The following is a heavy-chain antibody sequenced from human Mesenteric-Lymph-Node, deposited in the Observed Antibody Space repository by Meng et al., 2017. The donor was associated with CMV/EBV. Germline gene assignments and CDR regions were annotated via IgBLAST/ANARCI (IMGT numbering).Heavy chain of an antibody. J-gene: IGHJ4*02. D-gene: IGHD4-23*01. Sequence: QVELQQWGAGLLKPSETLSLTCAVYGGSFSGYYWSWIRQPPGKGLGWIGEINHSGGTNYNPSLKSRVTISVDTSKNQFSLKLSSVTAADTAVYYCARHQRWLKSEGGFNYWGQGTLVTVSS. V-gene: IGHV4-34*01. CDR1: GGSFSGYY. CDR2: INHSGGT. CDR3: ARHQRWLKSEGGFNY.